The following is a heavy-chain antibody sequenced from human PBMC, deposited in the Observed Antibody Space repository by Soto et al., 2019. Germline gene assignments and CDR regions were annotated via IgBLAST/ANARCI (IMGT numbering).Heavy chain of an antibody. D-gene: IGHD3-22*01. CDR2: ISSSSSYI. CDR3: ERRVPAYYYDSSGYWHFDY. CDR1: GFTFSSYS. Sequence: VGSLRLSCAASGFTFSSYSMNWVRQAPGKGLEWVSSISSSSSYIYYADSVKGRFTISRDNAKNSLYLQMNSLRAEDTAVYYCERRVPAYYYDSSGYWHFDYWGQGNLVTVSP. J-gene: IGHJ4*02. V-gene: IGHV3-21*01.